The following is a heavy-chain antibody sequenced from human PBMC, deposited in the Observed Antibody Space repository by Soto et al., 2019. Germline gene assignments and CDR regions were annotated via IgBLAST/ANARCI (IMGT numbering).Heavy chain of an antibody. CDR1: GGSFSGYY. J-gene: IGHJ4*02. CDR2: INHSGST. Sequence: SETLSLTCAVYGGSFSGYYWSWIRQPPGKGLEWIGEINHSGSTNYSPSLKSRVTISVDTSKNQFSLKLSSVTAADTAVYYCARGLSQPGAYPHYYGSGSYFDYWGQGTLVTVSS. CDR3: ARGLSQPGAYPHYYGSGSYFDY. D-gene: IGHD3-10*01. V-gene: IGHV4-34*01.